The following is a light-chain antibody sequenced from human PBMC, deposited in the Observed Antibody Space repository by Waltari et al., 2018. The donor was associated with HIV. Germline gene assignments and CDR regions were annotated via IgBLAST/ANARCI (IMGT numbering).Light chain of an antibody. CDR2: RNI. CDR3: ASWDDSLGGRWV. J-gene: IGLJ3*02. Sequence: QSVLTPPPSTSGTPGQTVTISCSGTRSDIGTNYVYWYQQVPGTAPKPLIYRNIQRPSGVPARFSGSKSGTSASLAISGLRSEDEAHYHCASWDDSLGGRWVFGGGTKLTVL. V-gene: IGLV1-47*01. CDR1: RSDIGTNY.